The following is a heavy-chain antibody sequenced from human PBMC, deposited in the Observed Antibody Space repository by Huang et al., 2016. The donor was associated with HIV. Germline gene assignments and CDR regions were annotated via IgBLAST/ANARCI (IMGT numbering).Heavy chain of an antibody. D-gene: IGHD5-18*01. Sequence: EVLLVQSGAELKEPGESLKISCKASGYGFSSYWIGWVRQKPGKGLEWMGINYPRDSETKYSPAFDGQVTISADKSTRTAYLQWESLKAPDTAIYFCARQVDGFRSHFDFWGQGTLVSVSS. J-gene: IGHJ4*02. CDR1: GYGFSSYW. CDR2: NYPRDSET. CDR3: ARQVDGFRSHFDF. V-gene: IGHV5-51*01.